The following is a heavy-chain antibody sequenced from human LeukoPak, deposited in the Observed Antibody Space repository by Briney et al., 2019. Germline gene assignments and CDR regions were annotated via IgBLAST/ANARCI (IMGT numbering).Heavy chain of an antibody. CDR2: IYYSGST. CDR1: GGSISSSSYY. J-gene: IGHJ2*01. V-gene: IGHV4-39*02. CDR3: ARDLGIAAAWYFDL. D-gene: IGHD6-13*01. Sequence: PSETLSLTCTVSGGSISSSSYYWGWIRQPPGKGLEWIGSIYYSGSTYYNPSLKSRVTISVDTSKNQFSLKLSSVTAADTAVYYCARDLGIAAAWYFDLWGRGTLVTVSS.